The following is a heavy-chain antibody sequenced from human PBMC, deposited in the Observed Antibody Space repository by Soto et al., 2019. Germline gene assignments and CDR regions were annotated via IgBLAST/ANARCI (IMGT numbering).Heavy chain of an antibody. V-gene: IGHV3-30*18. CDR2: ISYDGSNK. J-gene: IGHJ6*02. D-gene: IGHD2-2*01. CDR1: GFTFSSYG. CDR3: AKEVADIVVVPAAGMDV. Sequence: QEQLVESGGGVVQPGRSLRLSCAASGFTFSSYGMHWVRQAPGKGLEWVAVISYDGSNKYYADSVKSRFTISRDNSKNTLYLQMNSLRAEDTAVYYCAKEVADIVVVPAAGMDVWGQGTTVTVSS.